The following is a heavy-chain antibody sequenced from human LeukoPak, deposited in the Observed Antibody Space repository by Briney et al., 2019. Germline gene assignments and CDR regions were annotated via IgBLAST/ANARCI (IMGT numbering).Heavy chain of an antibody. CDR2: IYYSGST. CDR3: ARLPTTGYSYGFPLSWFDY. J-gene: IGHJ4*02. Sequence: SETLSLTCTVSGYSISNGYYWGWIRQPPGKGLEWIGSIYYSGSTYYNPSLKSRVTISVDTSKDQFSLKLSSVTAADTAVYYCARLPTTGYSYGFPLSWFDYWGQGTLVTVSS. D-gene: IGHD5-18*01. V-gene: IGHV4-38-2*02. CDR1: GYSISNGYY.